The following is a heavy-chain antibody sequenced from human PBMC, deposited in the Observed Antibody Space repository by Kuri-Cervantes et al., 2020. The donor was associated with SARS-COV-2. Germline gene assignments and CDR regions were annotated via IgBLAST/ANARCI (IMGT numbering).Heavy chain of an antibody. D-gene: IGHD6-25*01. CDR2: ISGSGGST. CDR3: ARDRSRLMDV. V-gene: IGHV3-23*01. Sequence: GESLKISCAASGFTFSSYAMSWVRQAPGKGLEWVSAISGSGGSTYYADSVKGRFTISRDNSKNSLYLQMNSLRAEDTAVYYCARDRSRLMDVWGKGITVTVSS. J-gene: IGHJ6*04. CDR1: GFTFSSYA.